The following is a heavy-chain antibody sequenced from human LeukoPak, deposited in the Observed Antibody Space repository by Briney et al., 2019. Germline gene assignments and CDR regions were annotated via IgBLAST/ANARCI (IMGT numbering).Heavy chain of an antibody. CDR1: GGSISSHY. CDR3: ARGSFDTSDYNYIGFDY. J-gene: IGHJ4*02. Sequence: PSETLSLTCTVSGGSISSHYWSWLRRPPGKGLEWIGYIYNSGSTNYNPSLKSRLTISIDTSKNQFSLKLTSVTAADTAVYYCARGSFDTSDYNYIGFDYWGQGTLVTVSS. CDR2: IYNSGST. D-gene: IGHD3-22*01. V-gene: IGHV4-59*11.